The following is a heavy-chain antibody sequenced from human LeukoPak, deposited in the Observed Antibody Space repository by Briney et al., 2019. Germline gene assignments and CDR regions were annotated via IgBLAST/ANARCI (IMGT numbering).Heavy chain of an antibody. J-gene: IGHJ5*02. Sequence: SETLSLTCAVYGGSFSGYYWSWIRQPPGKGLEWIGEINHSGSTNYNPSLKSRVTISVDTSKNQFSLKLSSVTAADTAVYYCARVWQLAWFDPWGQGTLVTVSS. CDR1: GGSFSGYY. CDR3: ARVWQLAWFDP. V-gene: IGHV4-34*01. D-gene: IGHD6-13*01. CDR2: INHSGST.